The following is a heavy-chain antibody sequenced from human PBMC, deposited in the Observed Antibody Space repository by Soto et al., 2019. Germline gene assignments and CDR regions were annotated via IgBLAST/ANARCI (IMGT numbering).Heavy chain of an antibody. CDR3: ARMASFYCSGGSCYPTYGMDV. CDR1: GFTFSSYA. J-gene: IGHJ6*02. V-gene: IGHV3-30-3*01. CDR2: ISYDGSNK. Sequence: QVQLVESGGGVVQPGRSLRLSCAASGFTFSSYAMHWVRQAPGKGLEWVAVISYDGSNKYYADSVKGRFTISRDNSKNXLXLKXNSLRAEDTAVYYCARMASFYCSGGSCYPTYGMDVWGQGTTVTVSS. D-gene: IGHD2-15*01.